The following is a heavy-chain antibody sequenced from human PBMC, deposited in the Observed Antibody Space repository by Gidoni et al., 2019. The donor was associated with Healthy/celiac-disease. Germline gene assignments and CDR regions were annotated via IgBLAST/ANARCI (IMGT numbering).Heavy chain of an antibody. CDR3: ARAVITMVRGVRTIFFDY. V-gene: IGHV4-31*03. CDR1: VGSIISGGYY. CDR2: IYYSGST. Sequence: QVQLQESGPGLVKPSQTLSLTCTFSVGSIISGGYYWSWIRQHPGKGLEWIGYIYYSGSTYYNPSLKSRVTISVDTSKNQFSLKLSSVTAADTAVYYCARAVITMVRGVRTIFFDYWGQGTLVTVSS. D-gene: IGHD3-10*01. J-gene: IGHJ4*02.